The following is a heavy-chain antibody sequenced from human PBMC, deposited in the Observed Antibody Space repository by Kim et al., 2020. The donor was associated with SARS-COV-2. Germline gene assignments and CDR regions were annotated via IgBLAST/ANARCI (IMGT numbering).Heavy chain of an antibody. CDR1: GYTFTSYA. D-gene: IGHD2-15*01. CDR3: ARAKWAGGRGYYYYGMDV. CDR2: INTNTGNP. J-gene: IGHJ6*02. V-gene: IGHV7-4-1*02. Sequence: ASVNVSCKSSGYTFTSYAMNWVRQAPGQGLEWMGWINTNTGNPTYAQGFTGRFVFSLDTSVSTAYLQISSLKAEDTAVYYCARAKWAGGRGYYYYGMDVWGQGPTVPVFS.